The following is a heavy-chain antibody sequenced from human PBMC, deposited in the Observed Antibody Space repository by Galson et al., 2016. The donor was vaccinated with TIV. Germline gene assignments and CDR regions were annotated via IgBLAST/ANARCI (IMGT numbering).Heavy chain of an antibody. CDR3: AREDGSTSGSDF. J-gene: IGHJ4*02. CDR1: GYTFTGQY. D-gene: IGHD3-22*01. V-gene: IGHV1-2*02. Sequence: QSGAEVKKPGESLEISCKASGYTFTGQYMHWVRQAPGQGLEWMGRINPNSGGTNYEQKFQGRDTMTRDTSITTAYMELSRLRSDDTAVYYCAREDGSTSGSDFWGQGTLVSVSS. CDR2: INPNSGGT.